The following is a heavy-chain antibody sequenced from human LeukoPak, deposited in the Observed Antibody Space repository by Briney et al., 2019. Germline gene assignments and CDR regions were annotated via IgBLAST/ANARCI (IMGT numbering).Heavy chain of an antibody. CDR2: IYYSGST. J-gene: IGHJ6*02. D-gene: IGHD4-17*01. CDR3: ARDALRYGMDV. V-gene: IGHV4-39*07. Sequence: SETLSFTCTVSGGSISSSSYYWGWIRQPPGKGLEWIGSIYYSGSTYYNPSLKSRVTISVDTSKNQFSLKLSSVTAADTAVYYCARDALRYGMDVWGQGTTVTVSS. CDR1: GGSISSSSYY.